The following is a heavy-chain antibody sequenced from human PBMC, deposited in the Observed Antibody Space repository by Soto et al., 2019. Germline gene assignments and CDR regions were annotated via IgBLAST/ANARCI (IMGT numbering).Heavy chain of an antibody. CDR2: IYYSGST. V-gene: IGHV4-59*01. D-gene: IGHD2-2*01. Sequence: SETLSLTCTVSGGSISSYYWSWIRQPPGKGLEWIGYIYYSGSTNYNPSLKSRVTISVDTSKNQFSLKLSSVTAADTAVYYCARERRCSSTSCYWFDPWGQGTLVTVSS. CDR3: ARERRCSSTSCYWFDP. J-gene: IGHJ5*02. CDR1: GGSISSYY.